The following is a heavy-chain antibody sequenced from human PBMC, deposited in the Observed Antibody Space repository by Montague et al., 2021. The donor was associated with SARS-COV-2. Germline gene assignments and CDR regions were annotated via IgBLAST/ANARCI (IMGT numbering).Heavy chain of an antibody. CDR3: AGRGVRYSSSWYSYWFDP. CDR1: GGSFSGYY. CDR2: INHSGST. J-gene: IGHJ5*02. V-gene: IGHV4-34*01. D-gene: IGHD6-13*01. Sequence: SETLSLTCAVYGGSFSGYYWSWIRQPPGKGLEWIGEINHSGSTNYNPSPKSRVTISVDTSKNQFSLKLSSVTAADTAVYYCAGRGVRYSSSWYSYWFDPWGQGTLVTVSS.